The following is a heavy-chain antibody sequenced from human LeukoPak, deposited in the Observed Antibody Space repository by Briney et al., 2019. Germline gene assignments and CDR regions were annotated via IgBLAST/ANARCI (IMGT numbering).Heavy chain of an antibody. CDR3: ARDSGGGGYSYGLYY. J-gene: IGHJ4*02. D-gene: IGHD5-18*01. Sequence: ASVKVSCKAPGGTFSSYAISWVRQAPGQGLEWMGGIIPIFGTANYAQKFQGRVTITADESTSTAYMELSSLRSEDTAVYYCARDSGGGGYSYGLYYWGQGTLVTVSS. CDR1: GGTFSSYA. CDR2: IIPIFGTA. V-gene: IGHV1-69*13.